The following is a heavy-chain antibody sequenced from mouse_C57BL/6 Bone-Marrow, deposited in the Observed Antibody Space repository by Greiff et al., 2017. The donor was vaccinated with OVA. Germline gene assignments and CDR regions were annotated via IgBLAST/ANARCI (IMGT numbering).Heavy chain of an antibody. CDR1: GYTFTSYD. J-gene: IGHJ4*01. CDR2: IYPGDGST. CDR3: ARAGYYGSSSCGH. Sequence: QVQLQQSGPELVKPGASVKLSCKASGYTFTSYDINWVKQRPGQRLEWVGRIYPGDGSTKYNEKFKGQATLSVDTSYSTAYMELHSLTSEDSAVYCCARAGYYGSSSCGHWGQGTSVTVSS. D-gene: IGHD1-1*01. V-gene: IGHV1-85*01.